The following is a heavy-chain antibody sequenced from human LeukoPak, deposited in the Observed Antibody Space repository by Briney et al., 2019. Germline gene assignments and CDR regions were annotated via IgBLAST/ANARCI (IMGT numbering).Heavy chain of an antibody. Sequence: GGSLRLSCAASGFTFSSHAMSWARQAPGKGLEWVSVISDSGDTTYYADSAKGRFTISRDNSKNTLCLQMNSLRAEDTAVYYCAKVGWTSSDPSHYWGQGTLVTVSS. J-gene: IGHJ4*02. CDR1: GFTFSSHA. V-gene: IGHV3-23*01. CDR2: ISDSGDTT. D-gene: IGHD2-2*01. CDR3: AKVGWTSSDPSHY.